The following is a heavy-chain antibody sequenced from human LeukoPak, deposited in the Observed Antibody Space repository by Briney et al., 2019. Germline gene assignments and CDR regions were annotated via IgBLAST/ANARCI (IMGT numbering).Heavy chain of an antibody. J-gene: IGHJ4*02. Sequence: PGGSLRLSCAASGFTFSSYSMNWVRQAPGKGLEWVSAISGSGGSTYYADSVKGRFTISRDNSKNTLYLQMNSLRAEDTAVYYCAKDSNIYGDDEGPFDYWGQGTLVTVSS. CDR1: GFTFSSYS. CDR3: AKDSNIYGDDEGPFDY. CDR2: ISGSGGST. V-gene: IGHV3-23*01. D-gene: IGHD4-17*01.